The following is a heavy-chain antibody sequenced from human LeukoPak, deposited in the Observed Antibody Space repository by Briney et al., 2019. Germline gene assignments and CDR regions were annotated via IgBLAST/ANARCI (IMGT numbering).Heavy chain of an antibody. J-gene: IGHJ4*02. Sequence: ASVTVSCKASGGTFSSYAISWVRQAPGQGLEWMGGIIPIFGTANYAQKFQGRVTITADKSTSTAYMELSSLRSEDTAVYYCARGEIQLWSTFYYFDYWGQGTLVTVSS. D-gene: IGHD5-18*01. CDR1: GGTFSSYA. V-gene: IGHV1-69*06. CDR2: IIPIFGTA. CDR3: ARGEIQLWSTFYYFDY.